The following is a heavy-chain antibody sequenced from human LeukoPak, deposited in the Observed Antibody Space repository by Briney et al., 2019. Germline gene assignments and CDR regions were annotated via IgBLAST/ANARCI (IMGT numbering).Heavy chain of an antibody. CDR1: GGSISSSSYY. J-gene: IGHJ3*02. V-gene: IGHV4-39*02. CDR3: ARERSGWEYDAFDI. D-gene: IGHD6-19*01. CDR2: IYYSGST. Sequence: PSETLSLTCTVSGGSISSSSYYWGWIRQPPGKGLEWIGSIYYSGSTYYNPSLKSRVTISVDTSKNQFSLKLSSVTAADTAVYYCARERSGWEYDAFDIWGQGTMVTVSS.